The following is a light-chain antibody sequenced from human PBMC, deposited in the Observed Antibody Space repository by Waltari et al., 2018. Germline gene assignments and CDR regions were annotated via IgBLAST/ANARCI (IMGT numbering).Light chain of an antibody. CDR1: SSDVGNYNV. CDR3: CSYAGGGTPRLL. CDR2: EVT. V-gene: IGLV2-23*02. J-gene: IGLJ2*01. Sequence: QSALTQPASVSGSPGQSITISCAGTSSDVGNYNVVSWYQKHPGKGPTLLLYEVTQRPSGVADRFSGSKSGNTASLTISGLQPEDEANYYCCSYAGGGTPRLLFGGGTEVTVL.